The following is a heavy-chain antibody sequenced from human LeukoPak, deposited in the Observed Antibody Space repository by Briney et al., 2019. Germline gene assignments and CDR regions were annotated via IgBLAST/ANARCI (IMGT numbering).Heavy chain of an antibody. D-gene: IGHD3-16*01. J-gene: IGHJ4*02. CDR1: GGSISSYY. CDR2: IFSSGST. CDR3: TRGGPSSDY. V-gene: IGHV4-4*07. Sequence: SETLSLTCSVSGGSISSYYWSWIRQPAGKGLEWIGRIFSSGSTSYNPSLKSRVTMSVDTSKNQFSLKLSSVTAADTAMYYCTRGGPSSDYWGQGTLVTVSS.